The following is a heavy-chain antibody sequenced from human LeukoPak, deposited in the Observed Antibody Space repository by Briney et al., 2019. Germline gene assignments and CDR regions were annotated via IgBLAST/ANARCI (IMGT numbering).Heavy chain of an antibody. D-gene: IGHD1-26*01. CDR1: GGTFNTHI. Sequence: ASVKVSCRSSGGTFNTHIFNWVRQAPGQVLEWMGRITPIIGTTKYAQRLQGRVTITADTSTSTAYLELRGLTYDDSAVYYCTRVTLRGSKYNWFDPWGQGTHVSVSS. V-gene: IGHV1-69*08. J-gene: IGHJ5*02. CDR3: TRVTLRGSKYNWFDP. CDR2: ITPIIGTT.